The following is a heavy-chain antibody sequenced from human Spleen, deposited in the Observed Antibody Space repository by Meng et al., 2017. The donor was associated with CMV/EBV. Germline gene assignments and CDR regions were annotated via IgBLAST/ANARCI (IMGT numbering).Heavy chain of an antibody. D-gene: IGHD3-3*01. CDR2: ISAYNGNT. V-gene: IGHV1-18*01. CDR3: ARGTDDFWSGYIDY. CDR1: GYTFTSYG. Sequence: ASGYTFTSYGISWVRQAPGQGLEWMGWISAYNGNTNYAQKLQGRVTMTTDTSTSTAYMELRSLRSDDTAVYYCARGTDDFWSGYIDYWGQGTLVTVSS. J-gene: IGHJ4*02.